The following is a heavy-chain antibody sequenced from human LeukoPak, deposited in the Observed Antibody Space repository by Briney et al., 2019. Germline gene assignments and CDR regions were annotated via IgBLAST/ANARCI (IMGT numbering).Heavy chain of an antibody. D-gene: IGHD6-19*01. J-gene: IGHJ5*02. CDR1: GYAFTGYY. CDR2: INPNSGGT. CDR3: AREDSSGWYSNWFDP. Sequence: ASVKVSCKASGYAFTGYYMHWVRQAPGQGLEWMGRINPNSGGTNYAQKFQGRVTMTRDTSISTAYMELSRLRSDDTAVYYCAREDSSGWYSNWFDPWGQGTLVTVSS. V-gene: IGHV1-2*06.